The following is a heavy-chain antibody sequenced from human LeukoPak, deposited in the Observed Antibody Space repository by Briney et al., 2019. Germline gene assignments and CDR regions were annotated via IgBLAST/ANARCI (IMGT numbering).Heavy chain of an antibody. CDR1: GGSIRSYY. Sequence: SETLSLTCTVSGGSIRSYYWSWIRQPPGKGLEWIGYMHHSGSTKHNPYLKSRVTISVDTSKSQFSLKLSSVTAADTAVYYCARHAAVEGSSGWSPLWWFDPWGQGNPVTVSS. CDR2: MHHSGST. CDR3: ARHAAVEGSSGWSPLWWFDP. V-gene: IGHV4-59*08. D-gene: IGHD6-19*01. J-gene: IGHJ5*02.